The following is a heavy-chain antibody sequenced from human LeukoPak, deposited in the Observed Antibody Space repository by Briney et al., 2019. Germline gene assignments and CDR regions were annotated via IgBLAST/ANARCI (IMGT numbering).Heavy chain of an antibody. D-gene: IGHD3-10*01. CDR3: ARDKGSGSYIYYYYGMDV. CDR2: ISSSSSYI. Sequence: GGSLRLSCAASGFTFSSYSMNWVRQAPGKGLEWVSSISSSSSYIYYADSVKGRFTISRDNAKNSMYLQMNSLRAEDTAVYYCARDKGSGSYIYYYYGMDVWGQGTTVTVSS. V-gene: IGHV3-21*01. CDR1: GFTFSSYS. J-gene: IGHJ6*02.